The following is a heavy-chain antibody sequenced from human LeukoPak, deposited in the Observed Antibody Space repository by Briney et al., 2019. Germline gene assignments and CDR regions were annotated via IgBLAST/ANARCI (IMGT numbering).Heavy chain of an antibody. V-gene: IGHV3-53*01. CDR1: GFTVSSNY. CDR2: MYSGGST. CDR3: AKTSDSYSSFDY. D-gene: IGHD3-22*01. Sequence: GGSLRLSCAASGFTVSSNYMSWVRQAPGRGLEWVSTMYSGGSTYYADSVKGRFTISRDSSKNTLYLRMNSLRAEDTAVYYCAKTSDSYSSFDYWGQGTLVTVSS. J-gene: IGHJ4*02.